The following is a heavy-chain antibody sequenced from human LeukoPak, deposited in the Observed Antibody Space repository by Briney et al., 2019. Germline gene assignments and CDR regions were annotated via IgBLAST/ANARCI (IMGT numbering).Heavy chain of an antibody. D-gene: IGHD5-12*01. J-gene: IGHJ4*02. Sequence: GASVKVSCKASGYTFTSYGISWVRQAPGQGLEWMGWISAYNGNTNYAQKLQGRVTMTTDTSTSTAYMELRSLRSDDTAVYYCARVEIWFLGIVATIGYPGDYWGQGTLVTVSS. CDR2: ISAYNGNT. V-gene: IGHV1-18*01. CDR3: ARVEIWFLGIVATIGYPGDY. CDR1: GYTFTSYG.